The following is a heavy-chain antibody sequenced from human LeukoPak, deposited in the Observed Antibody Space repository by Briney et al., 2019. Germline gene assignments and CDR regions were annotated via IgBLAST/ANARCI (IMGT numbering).Heavy chain of an antibody. D-gene: IGHD2-2*03. CDR3: ARGDGYCSSISCLNWFDP. CDR1: GGSISSGGCY. J-gene: IGHJ5*02. Sequence: SQTLSLTCTVSGGSISSGGCYWSWIRQHPGKGLEWIGYIYYSGSTYYNPSLKSRVTISADTSKNQFSLKLSSVTAADTAVYYCARGDGYCSSISCLNWFDPWGQGTLVTVSS. V-gene: IGHV4-31*03. CDR2: IYYSGST.